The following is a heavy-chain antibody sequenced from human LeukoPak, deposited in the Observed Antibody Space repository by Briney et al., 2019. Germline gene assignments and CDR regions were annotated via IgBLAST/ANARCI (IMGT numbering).Heavy chain of an antibody. D-gene: IGHD3-9*01. Sequence: PSETLSLTCTVSGGSISSSSYYWGWIRQPPGKGLEWFGGIYYSGSTYYNPSLKSRVTISVDTSKTQFSLKLSSVTAADTAVYYCASGKYDILTGYSGAFDYWGQGTLVTVSS. CDR3: ASGKYDILTGYSGAFDY. CDR2: IYYSGST. V-gene: IGHV4-39*01. J-gene: IGHJ4*02. CDR1: GGSISSSSYY.